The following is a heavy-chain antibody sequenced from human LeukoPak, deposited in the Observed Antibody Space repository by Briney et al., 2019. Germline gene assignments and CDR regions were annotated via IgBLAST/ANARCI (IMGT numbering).Heavy chain of an antibody. J-gene: IGHJ4*02. Sequence: GSLRLSCAASGFTFSSYAMSWVRQAPGKGLEWVSAISSSGGSTYYADSVKGRFTISRDNSKNTLYLQMNSLRAEDTAVYYCAKGLLWPPKNFDYWGQGTLVTVSS. D-gene: IGHD3-10*01. CDR2: ISSSGGST. CDR1: GFTFSSYA. V-gene: IGHV3-23*01. CDR3: AKGLLWPPKNFDY.